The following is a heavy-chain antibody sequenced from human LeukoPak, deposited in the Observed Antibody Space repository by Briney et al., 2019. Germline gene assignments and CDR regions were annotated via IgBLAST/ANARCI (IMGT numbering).Heavy chain of an antibody. CDR2: IYYSGST. V-gene: IGHV4-61*01. CDR1: GVSVSSGSYY. D-gene: IGHD3-22*01. Sequence: SETLSLTCTVSGVSVSSGSYYWSWIRQPPGKGLEWIGYIYYSGSTNYNPSLKSRVTISVDTSKNQFSLKLSSVTAADTAVYYCARAYYYDSTQLDYWGQGTLVTVSS. J-gene: IGHJ4*02. CDR3: ARAYYYDSTQLDY.